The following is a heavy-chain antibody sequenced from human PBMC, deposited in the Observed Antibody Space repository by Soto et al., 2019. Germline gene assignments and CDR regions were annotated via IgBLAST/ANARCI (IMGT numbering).Heavy chain of an antibody. CDR3: TYSNYAGYFDY. CDR2: IRSKAYGGTT. D-gene: IGHD4-4*01. J-gene: IGHJ4*02. CDR1: GFTFGDYA. Sequence: GGSLRLSCAASGFTFGDYAMSWVRQAPGKGLEWVGFIRSKAYGGTTEYAASVKGRFTISRDDSKSIAYLQMNSLKTEDTAVYYCTYSNYAGYFDYWGQGTLVTVSA. V-gene: IGHV3-49*04.